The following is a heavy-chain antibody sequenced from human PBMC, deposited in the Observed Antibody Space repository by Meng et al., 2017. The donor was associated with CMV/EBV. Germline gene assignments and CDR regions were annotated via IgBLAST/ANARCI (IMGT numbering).Heavy chain of an antibody. D-gene: IGHD3-10*01. Sequence: GESLKISCAASGFTFGDYGMSWVRQAPGKGLEWVSSINNRGSSTSYADSVKGRLTISGDNSNNTLYVQMNSLTVEDTAVYYCAKGRGGAGTSYFDSWGQGTLVTVSS. CDR2: INNRGSST. CDR3: AKGRGGAGTSYFDS. CDR1: GFTFGDYG. J-gene: IGHJ4*02. V-gene: IGHV3-23*05.